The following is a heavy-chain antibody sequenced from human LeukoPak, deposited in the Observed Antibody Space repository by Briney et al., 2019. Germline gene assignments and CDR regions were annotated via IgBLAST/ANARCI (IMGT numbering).Heavy chain of an antibody. Sequence: SETLSLTCTVSGYSISSGYYWGWIRQPPGKGLEWIGSIYHSGSTYYNPSLKSRVTISVDTSKNQFSLKLSSVTAADTAVYYCARGKLRYFDWRDWYFDLWGCGTLVTVSS. J-gene: IGHJ2*01. V-gene: IGHV4-38-2*02. D-gene: IGHD3-9*01. CDR1: GYSISSGYY. CDR2: IYHSGST. CDR3: ARGKLRYFDWRDWYFDL.